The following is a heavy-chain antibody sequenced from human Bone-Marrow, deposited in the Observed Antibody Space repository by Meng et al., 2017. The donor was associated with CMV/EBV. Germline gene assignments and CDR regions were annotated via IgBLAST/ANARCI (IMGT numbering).Heavy chain of an antibody. CDR1: DGSISSSSYY. CDR2: IYYSGST. Sequence: SDTLCLTCTVFDGSISSSSYYWGWIRQPPGKGLEWIGSIYYSGSTYYNPSLKSRVTISVDTSKNQFSLKLSSVTAADTSVYYCASIGAYQLPDGWFDPWGQGTLVTVSS. V-gene: IGHV4-39*07. CDR3: ASIGAYQLPDGWFDP. D-gene: IGHD2-2*01. J-gene: IGHJ5*02.